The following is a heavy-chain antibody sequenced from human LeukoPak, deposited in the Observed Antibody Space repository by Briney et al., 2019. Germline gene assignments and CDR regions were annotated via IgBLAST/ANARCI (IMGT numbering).Heavy chain of an antibody. J-gene: IGHJ5*02. CDR2: INPNSGGT. V-gene: IGHV1-2*02. CDR1: GYTFTGYY. Sequence: ASVKVSCKASGYTFTGYYMHWERQAPGQGLEWMGWINPNSGGTNYAQKFQGRVTMTRDTSISTAYMELSRLRSDDTAVYYCARDPGSIAAAGFDPWGQGTLVTVSS. CDR3: ARDPGSIAAAGFDP. D-gene: IGHD6-13*01.